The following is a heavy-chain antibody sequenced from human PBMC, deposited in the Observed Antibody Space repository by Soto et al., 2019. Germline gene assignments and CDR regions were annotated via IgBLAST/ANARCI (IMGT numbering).Heavy chain of an antibody. CDR1: GFSFSNYA. CDR3: AKGRKGYSYSFGSPWAFDI. Sequence: EVQLLESGGGLVQPGGSLRLSCAASGFSFSNYALTWVRRAPGKGLEWVSVISGSAATIHYADSVKGRFTISRDHSKNTLYLQMNSLRAEDTAVYYCAKGRKGYSYSFGSPWAFDIWGQGTMGTVSS. V-gene: IGHV3-23*01. D-gene: IGHD3-3*01. CDR2: ISGSAATI. J-gene: IGHJ3*02.